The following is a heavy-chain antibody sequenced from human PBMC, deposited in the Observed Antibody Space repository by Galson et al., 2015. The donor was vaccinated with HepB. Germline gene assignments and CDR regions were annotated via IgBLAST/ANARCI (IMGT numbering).Heavy chain of an antibody. Sequence: SLRLSCAASGFTFSSYSMNWVRQAPGKGLECVSSISRSSSYIYCADSVKGRFTISRDNAKNSLYLQMNSQRAEDTAVYHCARDRGYYGSGSYYTGNWYFDVWGRGTLVTVSS. CDR1: GFTFSSYS. CDR3: ARDRGYYGSGSYYTGNWYFDV. CDR2: ISRSSSYI. D-gene: IGHD3-10*01. J-gene: IGHJ2*01. V-gene: IGHV3-21*01.